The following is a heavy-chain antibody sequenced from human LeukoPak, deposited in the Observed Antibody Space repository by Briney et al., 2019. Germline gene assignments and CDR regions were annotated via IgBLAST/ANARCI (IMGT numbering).Heavy chain of an antibody. V-gene: IGHV1-18*01. CDR1: GYTFTSYG. CDR2: ISAYNGNT. Sequence: ASVKVSCKASGYTFTSYGISGGRQAPGQGLEGMGWISAYNGNTNYAQKLQGRVTMTTDTSTSTAYMEVRSLRSDDTAVYYCARAARPASYYGMDVWGQGTTVTVSS. CDR3: ARAARPASYYGMDV. J-gene: IGHJ6*02.